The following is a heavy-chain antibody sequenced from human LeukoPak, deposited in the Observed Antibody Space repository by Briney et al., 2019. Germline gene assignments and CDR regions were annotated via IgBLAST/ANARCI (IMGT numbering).Heavy chain of an antibody. J-gene: IGHJ6*02. CDR2: FYRDGSI. CDR3: ARDRYNYGRDFYYHGADV. CDR1: GGSFSGYY. Sequence: ETLSLTCAVYGGSFSGYYWSWIRQPPGKGLEFISVFYRDGSIYYADSVKGRFTLSRDDSKNMLHLQMNSLRAEDTAIYYCARDRYNYGRDFYYHGADVWGQGTTVIVSS. D-gene: IGHD5-24*01. V-gene: IGHV3-53*01.